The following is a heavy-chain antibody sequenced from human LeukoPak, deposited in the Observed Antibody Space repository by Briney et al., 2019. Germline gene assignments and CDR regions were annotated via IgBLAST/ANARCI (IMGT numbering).Heavy chain of an antibody. J-gene: IGHJ4*02. CDR2: IYTSGST. D-gene: IGHD2-2*01. V-gene: IGHV4-4*07. Sequence: SETLSLTCTVSGGSISSYYWSWIRQPAGKGLGWIGRIYTSGSTNYNPSLKSRVTMSVDTSKNQFSLKLSSVTAADTAVYYCAREASSFDYWGQGTLVTVSS. CDR3: AREASSFDY. CDR1: GGSISSYY.